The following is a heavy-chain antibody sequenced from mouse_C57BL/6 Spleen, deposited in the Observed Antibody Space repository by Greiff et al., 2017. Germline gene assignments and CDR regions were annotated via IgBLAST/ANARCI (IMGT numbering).Heavy chain of an antibody. V-gene: IGHV1-52*01. CDR2: IDPSDSET. CDR1: GYTFTSYW. D-gene: IGHD2-5*01. J-gene: IGHJ2*01. CDR3: ARSYSNYEVDY. Sequence: QVQLQQPGAELVRPGSSVKLSCKASGYTFTSYWMHWVKQRPIQGLEWIGNIDPSDSETHYNQKFKDKATLTVDKSSSTAYMQLSSLTSEDSAVYYCARSYSNYEVDYWGQGTTLTVSS.